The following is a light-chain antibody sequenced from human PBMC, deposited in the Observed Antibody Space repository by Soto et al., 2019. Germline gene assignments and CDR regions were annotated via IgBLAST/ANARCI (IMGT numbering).Light chain of an antibody. Sequence: DIQMTQSPSTLSASVGDRVTITCRASQRINRWLAWYQRKPGKAPKLLIYKASSLESGVPSRFSGGGIATEFSLSISSLQPDDFATYYCQQYSTSPYTFGQGTKVDIK. J-gene: IGKJ2*01. CDR3: QQYSTSPYT. CDR2: KAS. CDR1: QRINRW. V-gene: IGKV1-5*03.